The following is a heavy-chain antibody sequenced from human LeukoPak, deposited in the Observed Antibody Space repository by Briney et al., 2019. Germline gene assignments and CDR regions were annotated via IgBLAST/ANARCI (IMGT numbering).Heavy chain of an antibody. CDR3: ARAGYSSGGSWYPGAFDY. Sequence: ASVKVSCKASGYTFATYGFTWVRQAPGQGVEWMGWISGYNGQTNYAQNFQGTVTMTTETSPRPAYTERRSLRSDDTAVYYCARAGYSSGGSWYPGAFDYWGQGTLVTVSS. V-gene: IGHV1-18*01. CDR1: GYTFATYG. J-gene: IGHJ4*02. D-gene: IGHD2-15*01. CDR2: ISGYNGQT.